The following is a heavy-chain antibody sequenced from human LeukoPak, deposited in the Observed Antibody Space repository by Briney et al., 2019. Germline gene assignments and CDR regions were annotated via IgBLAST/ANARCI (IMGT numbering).Heavy chain of an antibody. V-gene: IGHV4-59*01. CDR2: IYYSGST. D-gene: IGHD3-22*01. Sequence: SETLSLTCAVYGGSFSGYYWSWIRQPPGNGLEWIGYIYYSGSTNYNPSLKSRVTISVDTSKNQFSLKLSSVTAADTAVYYCARGGYYDSSGSSSFDYWGQGTLVTVSS. CDR1: GGSFSGYY. J-gene: IGHJ4*02. CDR3: ARGGYYDSSGSSSFDY.